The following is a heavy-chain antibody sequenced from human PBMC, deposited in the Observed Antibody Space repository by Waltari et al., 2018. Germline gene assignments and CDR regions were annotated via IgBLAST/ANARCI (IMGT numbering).Heavy chain of an antibody. CDR1: GYSISSGYY. J-gene: IGHJ4*02. Sequence: QVQLQESGPGLVKPSETLSLTCAVSGYSISSGYYWGWIRQPPGKGLEWIGSIYHSGSTYYNPSLKSRVTISVDTSKNQFSLKLSSVTAADTAVYYCARHTGVIATPFDYWGQGTLVTVSS. V-gene: IGHV4-38-2*01. D-gene: IGHD3-16*02. CDR3: ARHTGVIATPFDY. CDR2: IYHSGST.